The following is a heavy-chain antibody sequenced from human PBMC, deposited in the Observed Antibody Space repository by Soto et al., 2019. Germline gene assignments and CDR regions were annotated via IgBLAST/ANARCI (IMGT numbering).Heavy chain of an antibody. D-gene: IGHD3-10*01. V-gene: IGHV1-18*01. CDR2: ISAYNGNT. Sequence: GASVKVSCKASGYIFTTYTITWLRQAPGQRLEWMGWISAYNGNTKYAQNFQGRVTLTTDTSTSTAHMEMKNLRSDDTAMYFCAREKDIIEGSFFGPEPWGQGTLVTVSS. CDR3: AREKDIIEGSFFGPEP. J-gene: IGHJ5*02. CDR1: GYIFTTYT.